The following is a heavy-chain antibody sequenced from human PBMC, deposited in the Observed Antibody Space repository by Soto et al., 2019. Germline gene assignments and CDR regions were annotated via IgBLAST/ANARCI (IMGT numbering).Heavy chain of an antibody. V-gene: IGHV4-34*01. CDR1: GGSFSAYY. CDR2: IHHSGGP. CDR3: ASYGSGSYYNGYYFDY. Sequence: SETLPLTCAVYGGSFSAYYWTWIRQSPGKGLEWIGEIHHSGGPKYNPSLKSRVTISADTSKNQFSLELSSVTAADTAVYYCASYGSGSYYNGYYFDYWGQGTLVTVSS. D-gene: IGHD3-10*01. J-gene: IGHJ4*02.